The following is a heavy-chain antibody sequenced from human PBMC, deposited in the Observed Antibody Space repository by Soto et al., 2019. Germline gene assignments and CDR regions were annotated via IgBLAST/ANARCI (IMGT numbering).Heavy chain of an antibody. CDR1: GGTFSSYA. V-gene: IGHV1-69*01. J-gene: IGHJ6*02. CDR3: AQSGYSGYDNYYYCSGMDV. D-gene: IGHD5-12*01. CDR2: IIPIFGTA. Sequence: QVQLVQSGAEVKKPGSSVKVSCKASGGTFSSYAISWVRQAPGQGLEWMGGIIPIFGTANYAEKVQGRVTITADESTSTAYMELSSLRSEDTAVYYCAQSGYSGYDNYYYCSGMDVWGQGTTVTVSS.